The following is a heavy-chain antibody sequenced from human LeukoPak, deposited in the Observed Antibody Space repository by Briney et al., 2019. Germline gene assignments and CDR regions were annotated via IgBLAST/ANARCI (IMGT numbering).Heavy chain of an antibody. V-gene: IGHV3-64*01. CDR3: AKSRLSGINDAFDI. Sequence: GGSLRLSCAASGFTFSSYAMHWVRQAPGKGLEYVSAISSNGGSTYYANSVKGRFTISRDNSKNTLYLQMNSLRAEDTALYYCAKSRLSGINDAFDIWGQGTMVTVSS. D-gene: IGHD3-3*01. CDR1: GFTFSSYA. J-gene: IGHJ3*02. CDR2: ISSNGGST.